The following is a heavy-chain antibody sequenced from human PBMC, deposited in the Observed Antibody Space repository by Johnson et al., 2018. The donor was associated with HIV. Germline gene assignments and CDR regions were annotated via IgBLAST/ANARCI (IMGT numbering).Heavy chain of an antibody. CDR1: GFTFHDYG. V-gene: IGHV3-20*04. Sequence: EVQLLESGGGVERPGGSLRLSCAASGFTFHDYGMNWVRQVPGKGLEWVSSINWNGGNTGYADSVKGRFTISRDNAKNSLYLQMYSLRPEDTALYFCARGISGSGNAFDIWGQGTMVTVSS. CDR2: INWNGGNT. D-gene: IGHD1-20*01. CDR3: ARGISGSGNAFDI. J-gene: IGHJ3*02.